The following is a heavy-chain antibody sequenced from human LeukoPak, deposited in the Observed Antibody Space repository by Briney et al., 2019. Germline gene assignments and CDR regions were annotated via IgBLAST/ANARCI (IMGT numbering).Heavy chain of an antibody. CDR2: INHSGNT. J-gene: IGHJ3*02. V-gene: IGHV4-34*01. Sequence: SETLSLTCAVYGGSFSGYYWSWIRQPPGKGLEWIGEINHSGNTNYNPSLKSRVTISVDTSKNQFSLKLSSVTAADTAVYYCARISSSGSYSDAFDIWGQGTMVTVSS. CDR1: GGSFSGYY. D-gene: IGHD3-22*01. CDR3: ARISSSGSYSDAFDI.